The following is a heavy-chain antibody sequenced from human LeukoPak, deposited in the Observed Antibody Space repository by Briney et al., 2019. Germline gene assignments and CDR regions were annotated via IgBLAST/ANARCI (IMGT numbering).Heavy chain of an antibody. CDR1: GYTFTMYY. CDR2: INPSGGST. V-gene: IGHV1-46*01. J-gene: IGHJ4*02. CDR3: ARVHDYGDLRYLDY. Sequence: ASVTVSCKASGYTFTMYYMYWVRQAPGQGIEWMGIINPSGGSTSYAQKFQGRVTMTRDTSTSTVYMDLSSLRSEDTAVYYCARVHDYGDLRYLDYWGQGTLVTVSS. D-gene: IGHD4-17*01.